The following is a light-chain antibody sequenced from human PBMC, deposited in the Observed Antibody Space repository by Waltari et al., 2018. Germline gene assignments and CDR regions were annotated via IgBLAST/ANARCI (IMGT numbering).Light chain of an antibody. V-gene: IGLV2-18*02. CDR2: EVS. J-gene: IGLJ2*01. CDR1: SSDVGSYNR. Sequence: QSALTQPPSVSGSPGQSVTISSTGTSSDVGSYNRVSWYQQPPRTAPKLMIYEVSNRPSGVPDRFSGSKSGNTAFLTISGLQAEDEADYYCSSYTSSSTPVFGGGTKLTVL. CDR3: SSYTSSSTPV.